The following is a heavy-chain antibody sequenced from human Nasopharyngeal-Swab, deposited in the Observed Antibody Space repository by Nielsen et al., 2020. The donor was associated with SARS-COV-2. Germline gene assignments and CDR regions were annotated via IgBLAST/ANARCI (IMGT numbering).Heavy chain of an antibody. D-gene: IGHD6-13*01. J-gene: IGHJ6*02. CDR1: GFTFSSYA. V-gene: IGHV3-23*01. CDR2: ISGSGGST. Sequence: GESLKLSCAASGFTFSSYALSWVRQAPGKGLEWVSAISGSGGSTYYADSVKGRFTISRDNSKNTLYLQMNSLRAEDTAVYYCANEPADYYYGMDVWGQGTTVTVSS. CDR3: ANEPADYYYGMDV.